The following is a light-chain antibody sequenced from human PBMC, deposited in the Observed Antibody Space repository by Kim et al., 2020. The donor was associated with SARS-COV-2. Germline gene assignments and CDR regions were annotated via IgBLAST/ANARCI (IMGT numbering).Light chain of an antibody. CDR2: DTF. CDR3: HQYGRSPHT. V-gene: IGKV3-20*01. CDR1: QSVTSNS. J-gene: IGKJ2*01. Sequence: LPPGERATLSGWASQSVTSNSLAWYQQKPGQPPRLLIYDTFVRAAGIPDRFSGSGSGTDFTLTINRLEPEEFALYSCHQYGRSPHTFGQGTKLEI.